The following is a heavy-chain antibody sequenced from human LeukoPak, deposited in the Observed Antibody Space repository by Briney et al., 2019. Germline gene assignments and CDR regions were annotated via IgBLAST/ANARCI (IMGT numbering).Heavy chain of an antibody. CDR1: GFTFGSYG. J-gene: IGHJ4*02. Sequence: PGGSLRLSCAASGFTFGSYGMHWVRQAPGKGLEWVAFIRYDGSNKYYADSVKGRFTISRDNSKNTLYLQMNSLRAEDTAVYYCAKDERNWNYNLASQTYDWGQGTLVTVSS. CDR2: IRYDGSNK. V-gene: IGHV3-30*02. CDR3: AKDERNWNYNLASQTYD. D-gene: IGHD1-7*01.